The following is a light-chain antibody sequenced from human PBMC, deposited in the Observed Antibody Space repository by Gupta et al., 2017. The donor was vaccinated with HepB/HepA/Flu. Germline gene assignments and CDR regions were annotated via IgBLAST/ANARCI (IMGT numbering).Light chain of an antibody. J-gene: IGKJ2*04. Sequence: EIVLTQSPGTLSLSPGERATLSCRASQSVRSSYLAWYLQKPGQAPRLLIYGASSRATGIPDMFRGSGSGTDFTLTISRLEPEDFAVYYCQQYVSSPCSFGQGTKLDIK. CDR1: QSVRSSY. V-gene: IGKV3-20*01. CDR2: GAS. CDR3: QQYVSSPCS.